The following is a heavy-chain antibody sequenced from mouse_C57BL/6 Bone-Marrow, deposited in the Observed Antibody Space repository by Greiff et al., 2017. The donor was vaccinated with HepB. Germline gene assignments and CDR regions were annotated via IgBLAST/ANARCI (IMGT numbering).Heavy chain of an antibody. Sequence: VKLQQPGAELVKPGASVKLSCKASGYTFTSYWMHWVKQRPGQGLEWIGMIHPNSGSTNYNEKFKSKATLTVDKSSSTAYMQLSSLTSEDSAVYYCARYPRYDGYSFDYWGQGTTLTVSS. CDR1: GYTFTSYW. J-gene: IGHJ2*01. D-gene: IGHD2-3*01. CDR2: IHPNSGST. CDR3: ARYPRYDGYSFDY. V-gene: IGHV1-64*01.